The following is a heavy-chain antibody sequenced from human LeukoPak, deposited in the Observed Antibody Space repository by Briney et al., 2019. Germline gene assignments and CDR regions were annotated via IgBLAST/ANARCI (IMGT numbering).Heavy chain of an antibody. J-gene: IGHJ4*02. CDR2: IYHSGST. D-gene: IGHD4-11*01. CDR1: GGSINSGGYY. Sequence: SESLSLTCTVSGGSINSGGYYWSWIRQPPGKGLEWIGYIYHSGSTYYNPSLKSRVTISVDTSKNQFSLKLSSVTAADTAVYYCARSTYSNLDYWGQGTLVTVSS. V-gene: IGHV4-30-2*02. CDR3: ARSTYSNLDY.